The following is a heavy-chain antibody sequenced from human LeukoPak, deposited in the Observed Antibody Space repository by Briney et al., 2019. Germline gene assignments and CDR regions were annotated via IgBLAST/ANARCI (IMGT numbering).Heavy chain of an antibody. Sequence: TSDTLSLTCAVSGYSISSSNWWGWVRQPPVKGLEWIGYIYYSGSTYYSPSLKGRVTMSIDTSKNQFSLKLSSVTAVDTAVYYCASVSARPDYYFDSWGQGTLVTVSS. D-gene: IGHD6-6*01. V-gene: IGHV4-28*01. CDR2: IYYSGST. J-gene: IGHJ4*02. CDR3: ASVSARPDYYFDS. CDR1: GYSISSSNW.